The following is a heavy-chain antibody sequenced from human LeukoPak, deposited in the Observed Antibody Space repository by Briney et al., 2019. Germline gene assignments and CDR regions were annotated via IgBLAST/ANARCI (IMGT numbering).Heavy chain of an antibody. J-gene: IGHJ4*02. D-gene: IGHD3-3*01. CDR1: GFTFGDYA. CDR2: IRSKAYGGTT. Sequence: GGSLRLSCTASGFTFGDYAMSWVRQAPGKGLEWVGFIRSKAYGGTTEYAASVKGRFTISRDDSKSIAYLQMNSLKTEDTAVYYCTRVYRAVLRFLEWLSPPLYFDYWGQGTLVTVSS. V-gene: IGHV3-49*04. CDR3: TRVYRAVLRFLEWLSPPLYFDY.